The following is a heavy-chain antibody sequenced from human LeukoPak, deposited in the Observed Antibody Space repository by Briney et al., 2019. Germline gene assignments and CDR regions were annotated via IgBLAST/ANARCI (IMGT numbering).Heavy chain of an antibody. V-gene: IGHV1-18*01. CDR2: ISAYNGNT. CDR3: AREFYYYDSSGYYGH. CDR1: GYTFTSYG. J-gene: IGHJ4*02. D-gene: IGHD3-22*01. Sequence: ASVKVSCKASGYTFTSYGISWVRQAHGQGLEWMGWISAYNGNTNYAQKLQGRVTMTTDTSTSTAYMELRSLRSDDTAVYYCAREFYYYDSSGYYGHWGQGTLVTVSS.